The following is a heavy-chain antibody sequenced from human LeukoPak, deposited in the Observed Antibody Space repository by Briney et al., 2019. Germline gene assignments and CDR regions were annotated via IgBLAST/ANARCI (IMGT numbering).Heavy chain of an antibody. CDR2: ISSSSSTI. CDR1: GFTFSSYG. CDR3: ARDHPYYYDSSGYGLFDY. Sequence: GGSLRLSCAASGFTFSSYGMHWVRQAPGKGLEWVSYISSSSSTIYYADSVKGRFTISRDNAKNSLYLQMNSLRDEDTAVYYCARDHPYYYDSSGYGLFDYWGQGTLVTVSS. V-gene: IGHV3-48*02. J-gene: IGHJ4*02. D-gene: IGHD3-22*01.